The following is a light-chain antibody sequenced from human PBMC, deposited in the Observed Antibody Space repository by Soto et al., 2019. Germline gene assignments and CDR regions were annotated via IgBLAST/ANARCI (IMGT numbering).Light chain of an antibody. V-gene: IGKV1-5*01. CDR2: DAS. J-gene: IGKJ1*01. Sequence: DIQMTQSPSTLSASVGDRVTITCRASQGVVRWLAWYQQKPGQAPKLLIYDASSLESGVPSRFSGSGAGTEFTLTISSLQPDYFATYYCQHHYAFSRTFGQGTKVEIK. CDR1: QGVVRW. CDR3: QHHYAFSRT.